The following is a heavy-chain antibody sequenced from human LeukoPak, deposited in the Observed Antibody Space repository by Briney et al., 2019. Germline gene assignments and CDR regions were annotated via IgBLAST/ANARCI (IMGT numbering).Heavy chain of an antibody. CDR1: GFTFSDYY. V-gene: IGHV3-11*01. D-gene: IGHD4-17*01. CDR3: ARAAYGDYYFDY. CDR2: TSSSGSTI. J-gene: IGHJ4*02. Sequence: GGSLRLSCAASGFTFSDYYMHWIRQAPGKGLEWLSYTSSSGSTIYYADSVKGRFTISRDNAKNSLYLQMNSLRADDTAIYYCARAAYGDYYFDYGAQGPLVTVS.